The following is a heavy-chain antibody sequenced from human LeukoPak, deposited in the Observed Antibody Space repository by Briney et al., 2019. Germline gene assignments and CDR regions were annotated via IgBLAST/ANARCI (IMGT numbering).Heavy chain of an antibody. J-gene: IGHJ4*02. CDR2: ISDSGST. CDR1: GGSLSTHH. Sequence: SDTLSLTCVVSGGSLSTHHWSWIRQSPGRGLEWIGYISDSGSTNYNPSLKSRVTISVDTSKNQFSLMLSSVTAADTAVYYCARGYDSSAYYPFNYWGQGTLVTVSS. V-gene: IGHV4-59*11. CDR3: ARGYDSSAYYPFNY. D-gene: IGHD3-22*01.